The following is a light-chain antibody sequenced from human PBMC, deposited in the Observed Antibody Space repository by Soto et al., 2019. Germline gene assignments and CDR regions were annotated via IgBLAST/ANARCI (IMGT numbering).Light chain of an antibody. CDR1: QDISNY. Sequence: DIHMTQSPSSLSASLGDIVTITFEASQDISNYLNWYQQKPGKAPKLLIYAASSLQSGVPSRFSGSGSGTDFTLTISSLQPEDFATYYCQQSYSTRYTFGQGTKVDIK. CDR2: AAS. CDR3: QQSYSTRYT. J-gene: IGKJ2*01. V-gene: IGKV1-39*01.